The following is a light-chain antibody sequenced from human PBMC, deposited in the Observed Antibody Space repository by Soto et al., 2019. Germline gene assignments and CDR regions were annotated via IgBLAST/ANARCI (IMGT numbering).Light chain of an antibody. CDR1: QSISDW. CDR2: KAT. V-gene: IGKV1-5*03. CDR3: EQYDSYRT. J-gene: IGKJ1*01. Sequence: DIPMTQSPSTLSASVGDRVTITCRATQSISDWLAWYQQKPGKAPKLLIYKATTLEGGVPSRFSGSGSGTEFTLTISSLQTDDFATYYCEQYDSYRTFGKGTKVEIK.